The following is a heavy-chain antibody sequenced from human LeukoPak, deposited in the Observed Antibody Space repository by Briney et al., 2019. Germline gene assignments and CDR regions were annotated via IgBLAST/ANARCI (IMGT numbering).Heavy chain of an antibody. D-gene: IGHD5-18*01. J-gene: IGHJ6*03. CDR3: ARSGSSYGYSGYYYYYMDV. CDR2: IYYSGST. Sequence: SETLSLTCTVSGGSFSSYYWSWIRQPPGKGLEWIGYIYYSGSTNYNPSLKSRVTISVDTSKNQFSLKLSSVTAADTAVYYCARSGSSYGYSGYYYYYMDVWGKGTTVTVSS. V-gene: IGHV4-59*01. CDR1: GGSFSSYY.